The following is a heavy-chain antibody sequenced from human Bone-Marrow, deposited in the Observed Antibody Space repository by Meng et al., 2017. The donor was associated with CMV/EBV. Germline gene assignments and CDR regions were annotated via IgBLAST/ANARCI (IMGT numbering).Heavy chain of an antibody. D-gene: IGHD2-2*01. J-gene: IGHJ4*02. CDR1: GFTFDDYG. V-gene: IGHV3-20*04. CDR3: ARGDCSSTSCPLGY. Sequence: GGSLRLSCAASGFTFDDYGMSWVRQAPGKGLEWVSGINWNGGSTGYADSVKGRFTISRDNAKNSLYLQMNSLRAEDTALYYCARGDCSSTSCPLGYWGQGTLVTASS. CDR2: INWNGGST.